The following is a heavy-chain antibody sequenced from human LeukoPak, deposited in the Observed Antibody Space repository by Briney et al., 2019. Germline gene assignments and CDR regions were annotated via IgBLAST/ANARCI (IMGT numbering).Heavy chain of an antibody. CDR2: IYYSGST. V-gene: IGHV4-39*01. Sequence: SETLSLTCTVSGGSISSSSYYWGWIRQPPGKGLEWIGSIYYSGSTYYNPSLKSRVTISVDTSKNQFSLKLSSVTAADTAMYYCARHSGNYMDVWGKGTTVTISS. CDR1: GGSISSSSYY. CDR3: ARHSGNYMDV. J-gene: IGHJ6*03.